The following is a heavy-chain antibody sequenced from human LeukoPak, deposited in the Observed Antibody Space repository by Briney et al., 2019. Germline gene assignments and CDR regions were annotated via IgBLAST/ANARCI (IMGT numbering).Heavy chain of an antibody. CDR2: VDSSGNT. D-gene: IGHD1-26*01. V-gene: IGHV4-4*07. CDR3: ARQFLVGSTFHAFDL. J-gene: IGHJ3*01. CDR1: VVSMNGYY. Sequence: SETLSLTSSVSVVSMNGYYWSWLRQSAGNRLEWIGHVDSSGNTNYNPSLESRVTMSVDTSKKQFSLKLTSVTAADMAVYFCARQFLVGSTFHAFDLWGQGTRVTVSA.